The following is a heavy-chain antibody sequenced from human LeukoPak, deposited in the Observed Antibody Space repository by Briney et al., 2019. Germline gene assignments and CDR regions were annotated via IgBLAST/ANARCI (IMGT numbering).Heavy chain of an antibody. CDR1: GYTFTSYA. J-gene: IGHJ4*02. Sequence: ASVKVSCKASGYTFTSYAMHWVRQAPGQRLEWMGWINAGNGNTKYSQKFQGRVTITRDTSASTAYMELSSLRSEDTAVYYCAREGGATDYFDYWGQGTLVTVSS. CDR2: INAGNGNT. V-gene: IGHV1-3*01. D-gene: IGHD1-26*01. CDR3: AREGGATDYFDY.